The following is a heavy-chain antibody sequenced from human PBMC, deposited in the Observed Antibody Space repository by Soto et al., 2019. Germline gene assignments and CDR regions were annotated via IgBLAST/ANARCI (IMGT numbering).Heavy chain of an antibody. J-gene: IGHJ4*02. CDR3: AKGRGGSGSLTPRVDF. CDR2: ISGGGAAT. CDR1: GFTCNNYA. D-gene: IGHD3-10*01. Sequence: EVQLLESGGGLVQPGGSLRLSCAASGFTCNNYAMTWVRQAPGKGLEWVSAISGGGAATSYADSGKGRFTVTSDGSKTPLYLQMSSLRAEDTALYYCAKGRGGSGSLTPRVDFWGQGTLVTVSS. V-gene: IGHV3-23*01.